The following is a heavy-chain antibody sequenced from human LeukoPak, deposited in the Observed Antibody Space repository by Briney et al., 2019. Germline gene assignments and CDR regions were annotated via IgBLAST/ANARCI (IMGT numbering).Heavy chain of an antibody. V-gene: IGHV3-53*01. CDR3: AREVGIAVAAPYFDY. D-gene: IGHD6-19*01. CDR2: IYSGGST. CDR1: GFTVSSNY. Sequence: PGGSLRLSCAASGFTVSSNYMSWVRQAPGKGLEWVSVIYSGGSTYYADSVKGRFTISRDNSKNTLYLQMNSLRAEDTAVYYCAREVGIAVAAPYFDYWGQGTLVTVSS. J-gene: IGHJ4*02.